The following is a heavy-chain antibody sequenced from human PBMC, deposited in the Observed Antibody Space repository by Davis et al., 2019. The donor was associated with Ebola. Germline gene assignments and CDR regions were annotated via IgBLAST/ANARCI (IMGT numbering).Heavy chain of an antibody. CDR3: AREQLWLLHDAFDI. V-gene: IGHV6-1*01. CDR2: TYYRSKWYY. D-gene: IGHD5-18*01. J-gene: IGHJ3*02. CDR1: GDSVSTKSAA. Sequence: QTLSLTCAISGDSVSTKSAAWNWIRPSPSRGLEWLGRTYYRSKWYYDYAVSLEGRITINPDTSKNQFSLQLNSVTPEDTAVYYCAREQLWLLHDAFDIWGQGTMVTVSS.